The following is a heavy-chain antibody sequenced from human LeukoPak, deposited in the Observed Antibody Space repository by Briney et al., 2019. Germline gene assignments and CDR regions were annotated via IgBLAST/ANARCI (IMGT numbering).Heavy chain of an antibody. CDR3: ARGSTLIRGFDY. J-gene: IGHJ4*02. D-gene: IGHD3-10*01. V-gene: IGHV4-31*03. CDR1: SGSISSGDYY. Sequence: PSQTLSLTCTVSSGSISSGDYYWNWIRQHPEKSLEWIGYIFYSGSAYYNPSLKSRVTISVDTSKNQFSLKLSSVTAADTAVYYCARGSTLIRGFDYWGQGTLVTVSS. CDR2: IFYSGSA.